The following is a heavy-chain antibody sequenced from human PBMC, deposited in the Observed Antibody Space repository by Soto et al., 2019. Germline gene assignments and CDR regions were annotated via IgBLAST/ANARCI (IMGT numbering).Heavy chain of an antibody. V-gene: IGHV1-3*01. CDR2: INAGNGNT. J-gene: IGHJ6*02. Sequence: GASVKVSCKASGYTFTSYAMHWVRQAPGQRLEWMGWINAGNGNTKYSQKFQGRVTITRDTSASTAYMELSSLRSEDTAVYYCARIKIAVAGTYDNYYYYYGMDVWGQGTTVTVSS. D-gene: IGHD6-19*01. CDR1: GYTFTSYA. CDR3: ARIKIAVAGTYDNYYYYYGMDV.